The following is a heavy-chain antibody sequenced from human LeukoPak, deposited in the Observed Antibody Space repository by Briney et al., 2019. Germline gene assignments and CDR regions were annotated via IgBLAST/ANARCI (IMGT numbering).Heavy chain of an antibody. CDR1: GYSINSGYY. J-gene: IGHJ6*04. CDR3: ARDHGITMVRGVVPLDV. V-gene: IGHV4-38-2*02. CDR2: IYHSGDT. Sequence: SETLSLTCTVSGYSINSGYYWGWIRQPPGKGLEWIGSIYHSGDTYYNPSLNSRVTISVDTSKNQFSLRLSSVTAADTAVYYCARDHGITMVRGVVPLDVWGKGTTVTVSS. D-gene: IGHD3-10*01.